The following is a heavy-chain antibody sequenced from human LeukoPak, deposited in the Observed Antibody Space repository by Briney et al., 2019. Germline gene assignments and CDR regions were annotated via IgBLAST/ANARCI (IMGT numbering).Heavy chain of an antibody. J-gene: IGHJ4*02. V-gene: IGHV3-30*04. CDR3: AKDYAVGSIDY. CDR1: GFTFSSYA. Sequence: GGSLRLSCAASGFTFSSYAMHWVRQAPGKGLEWVAVISYDGSNKYYADSVRGRFTISRDNSKNTVSLQMESLRAEDTALYYCAKDYAVGSIDYWGQGTLVTVSS. D-gene: IGHD3-16*01. CDR2: ISYDGSNK.